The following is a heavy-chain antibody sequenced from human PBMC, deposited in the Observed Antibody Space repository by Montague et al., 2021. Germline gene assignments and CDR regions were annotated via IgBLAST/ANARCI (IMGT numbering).Heavy chain of an antibody. CDR3: ARRGRPMGLYHFDY. CDR2: IYDSGST. Sequence: TLSLTCSVSGGSISSGGFYWSWIRQHPGKGPEWIGSIYDSGSTNYNPSLKSRLTLSRDTSKNQVSLRLTSVTAADTAVYYCARRGRPMGLYHFDYWGQGTLVTVSS. J-gene: IGHJ4*02. D-gene: IGHD2-8*01. CDR1: GGSISSGGFY. V-gene: IGHV4-31*03.